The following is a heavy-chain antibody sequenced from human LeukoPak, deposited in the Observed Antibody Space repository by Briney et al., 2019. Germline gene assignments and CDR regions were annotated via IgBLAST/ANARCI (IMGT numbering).Heavy chain of an antibody. CDR1: GFTFSSYS. D-gene: IGHD3-16*01. Sequence: GGSLRLSCAASGFTFSSYSMNWIRQAPGKGLEWVSSISSSTSYIYYADSVKGRFTISKDNAKNSLYLQMNSLRDEDTAVYYCARIPGGYYYAMDVWGQGTTVTVSS. V-gene: IGHV3-21*01. CDR2: ISSSTSYI. J-gene: IGHJ6*02. CDR3: ARIPGGYYYAMDV.